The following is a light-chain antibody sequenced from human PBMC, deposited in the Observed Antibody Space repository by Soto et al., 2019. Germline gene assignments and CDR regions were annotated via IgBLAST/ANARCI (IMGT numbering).Light chain of an antibody. Sequence: AIPMTQSPSSLSASVGDRVTITCRASQGIRDELGWYQQKTGKAPILLIYSASSLQSGVPSRFSGSGSGTDFTLTISSLQPEDFATYYCLQDYSYPRTFGQGTKVEIK. CDR2: SAS. V-gene: IGKV1-6*01. CDR3: LQDYSYPRT. CDR1: QGIRDE. J-gene: IGKJ1*01.